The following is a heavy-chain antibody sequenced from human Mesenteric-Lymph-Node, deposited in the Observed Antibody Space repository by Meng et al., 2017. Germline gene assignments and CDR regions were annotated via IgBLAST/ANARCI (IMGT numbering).Heavy chain of an antibody. V-gene: IGHV3-72*01. CDR1: GFSLTDLY. D-gene: IGHD2/OR15-2a*01. CDR3: ARDTSTSLDY. J-gene: IGHJ4*02. Sequence: EVQLVESGGGLGQPGGSLRLSCAASGFSLTDLYMDWVRQAPGKGLEWVGRITNTPNRYPTNYAASVKGRFTISRDDSKNSLYLEMNSLKIEDTAVYYCARDTSTSLDYWGQGALVTVSS. CDR2: ITNTPNRYPT.